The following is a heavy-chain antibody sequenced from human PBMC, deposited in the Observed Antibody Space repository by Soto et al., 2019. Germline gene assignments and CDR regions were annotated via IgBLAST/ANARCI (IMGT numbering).Heavy chain of an antibody. CDR2: INAGNGNT. Sequence: ASVKVSCKASGYTFTNYAMHWVRQAPGQRLEWMGWINAGNGNTKYSQKFQGRVTITRDTSASTAYMELSSLRSEDTAVYHCARSYGSDYYYTFGPWGQGTLVTVSS. CDR3: ARSYGSDYYYTFGP. CDR1: GYTFTNYA. D-gene: IGHD3-10*01. V-gene: IGHV1-3*01. J-gene: IGHJ5*02.